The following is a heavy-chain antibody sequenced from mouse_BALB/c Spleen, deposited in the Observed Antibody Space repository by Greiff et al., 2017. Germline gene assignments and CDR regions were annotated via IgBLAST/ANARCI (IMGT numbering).Heavy chain of an antibody. CDR1: GFTFSDYY. V-gene: IGHV5-4*02. D-gene: IGHD1-1*01. Sequence: EVQVVESGGGLVKPGGSLKLSCAASGFTFSDYYMYWVRQTPEKRLEWVATISDGGSYTYYPDSVKGRFTISRDNAKNNLYLQMSSLKSEDTAMYYCARGGDYYGSWAMDYWGQGTSVTVSS. J-gene: IGHJ4*01. CDR3: ARGGDYYGSWAMDY. CDR2: ISDGGSYT.